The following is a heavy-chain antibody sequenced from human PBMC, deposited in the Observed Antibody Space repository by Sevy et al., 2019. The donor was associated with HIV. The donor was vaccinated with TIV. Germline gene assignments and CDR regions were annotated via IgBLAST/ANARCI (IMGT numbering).Heavy chain of an antibody. CDR1: GYSFDSYD. CDR2: MSPKTGAT. CDR3: ASGGNGDFWSYEYYYYGMDV. J-gene: IGHJ6*02. D-gene: IGHD3-3*01. V-gene: IGHV1-8*01. Sequence: ASVKVSCEASGYSFDSYDINWVRQATGQGLEWMGWMSPKTGATGFAQKFKGRVTMTRNTSISTAYMELSSLTNEYTAVYYCASGGNGDFWSYEYYYYGMDVWGQGTTVTVSS.